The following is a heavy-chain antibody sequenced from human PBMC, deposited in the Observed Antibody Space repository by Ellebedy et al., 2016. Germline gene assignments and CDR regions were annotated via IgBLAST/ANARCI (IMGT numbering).Heavy chain of an antibody. D-gene: IGHD3-3*01. V-gene: IGHV5-51*01. CDR3: ARLTIFGVVIFEY. CDR2: IYPGDSDT. Sequence: GESLKISXKGSGYSFTSYWIGWVRQMPGKGLEWMGIIYPGDSDTRYSPSFQGQVTISADKSISTAYLQWSSLKAPDTAIYYCARLTIFGVVIFEYWGQGTLVTVSS. CDR1: GYSFTSYW. J-gene: IGHJ4*02.